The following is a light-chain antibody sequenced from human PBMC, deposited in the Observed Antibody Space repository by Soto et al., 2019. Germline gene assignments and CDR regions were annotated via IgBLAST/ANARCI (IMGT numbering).Light chain of an antibody. CDR1: KNDIVVYDF. V-gene: IGLV2-8*01. CDR2: EVV. Sequence: QSSLTQPPSASGSPGQSFTISCTGTKNDIVVYDFVSWYQHHPGKAPRLIIYEVVQRPSGVPDRFSGSKSGNTASLTVSGLQAADEADYFCKSYAGSNTYVFGSGTKVTVL. CDR3: KSYAGSNTYV. J-gene: IGLJ1*01.